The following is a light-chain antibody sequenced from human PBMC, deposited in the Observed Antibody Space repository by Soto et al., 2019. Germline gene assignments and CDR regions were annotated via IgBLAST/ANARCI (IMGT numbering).Light chain of an antibody. CDR3: QNYTSYSIN. CDR2: SSS. Sequence: DIQMTQSPSFVSASVGDIFTICWRASHGISTWVVWYHQKPGAAPKLMIHSSSNLQSGVPSRLSGSASGTEFTLTIRRLQPDDFATYYCQNYTSYSINFGQGTRLEI. CDR1: HGISTW. J-gene: IGKJ5*01. V-gene: IGKV1D-16*01.